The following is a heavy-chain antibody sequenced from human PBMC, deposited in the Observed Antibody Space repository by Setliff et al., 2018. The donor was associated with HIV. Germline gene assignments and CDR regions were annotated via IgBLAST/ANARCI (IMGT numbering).Heavy chain of an antibody. J-gene: IGHJ4*02. V-gene: IGHV2-5*01. CDR3: AYSGRQLRGPYFDF. CDR1: GLSLSTSGVG. Sequence: ASGPTLVNPTQTLTLTCTFPGLSLSTSGVGVGWIRQSPGKALEWLAFIYWNNNKHYSTSLKSRLTVTKDTSKNRVVFTMTNMDPVDTATYYCAYSGRQLRGPYFDFWGQGTPVTVSS. D-gene: IGHD1-1*01. CDR2: IYWNNNK.